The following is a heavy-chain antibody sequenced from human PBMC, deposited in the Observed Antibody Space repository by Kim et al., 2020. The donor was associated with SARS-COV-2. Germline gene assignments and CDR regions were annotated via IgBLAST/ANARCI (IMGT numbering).Heavy chain of an antibody. CDR1: GYTFTNYG. CDR3: ARVGTTPRYFDP. V-gene: IGHV1-18*01. Sequence: ASVKVSCKPSGYTFTNYGITWVRQAPGQGREWMGWSSANNGNTNYAQKFQGRGTMTTDTSTSTAYMELSRLRSDDTAVDSCARVGTTPRYFDPWGRRTLV. CDR2: SSANNGNT. J-gene: IGHJ2*01. D-gene: IGHD4-17*01.